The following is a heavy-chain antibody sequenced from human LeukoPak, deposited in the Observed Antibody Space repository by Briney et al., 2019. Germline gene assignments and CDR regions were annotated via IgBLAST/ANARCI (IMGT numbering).Heavy chain of an antibody. CDR1: GYTFTGYY. J-gene: IGHJ5*02. D-gene: IGHD3-22*01. V-gene: IGHV1-2*02. Sequence: GASVKVSCKASGYTFTGYYMHWVRQAPGQGLEWMGWINPNSGGTNYAQKFQGRVTMTRDTSISTAYMELSRLRSDDTAVYYCAGAGYYDSSGHNWFDPWGQGTLVAVSS. CDR2: INPNSGGT. CDR3: AGAGYYDSSGHNWFDP.